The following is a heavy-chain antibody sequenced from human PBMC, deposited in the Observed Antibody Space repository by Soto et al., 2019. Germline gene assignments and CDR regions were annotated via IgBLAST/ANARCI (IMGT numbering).Heavy chain of an antibody. CDR2: IVPLFGTA. J-gene: IGHJ5*02. D-gene: IGHD3-3*01. CDR3: ARDGDPGYSFWSGPLGGGRFDP. Sequence: QVQLVQSGAEVKEPGSSVNVSCKTSGGTFGNTAVTWVRQVPGQGLEWIGGIVPLFGTANYAQKFRGRVMITADESTSTAYMDRSSLRSDDTAIYYCARDGDPGYSFWSGPLGGGRFDPWGQGALVTVSS. V-gene: IGHV1-69*12. CDR1: GGTFGNTA.